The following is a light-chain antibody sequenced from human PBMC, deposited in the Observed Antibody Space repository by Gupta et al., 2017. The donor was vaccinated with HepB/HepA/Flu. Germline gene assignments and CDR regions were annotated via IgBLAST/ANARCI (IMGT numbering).Light chain of an antibody. CDR3: QQSYSTPLT. J-gene: IGKJ4*01. Sequence: DIQMTQPPSYLSASVGDRVTITCRASQSISSYLNWYQQKPGKAPKLLIYAASSLQSGVPSRFSGSGSGTDFTLTISSLQPEDFATYYCQQSYSTPLTFGGGTQVEIK. CDR1: QSISSY. CDR2: AAS. V-gene: IGKV1-39*01.